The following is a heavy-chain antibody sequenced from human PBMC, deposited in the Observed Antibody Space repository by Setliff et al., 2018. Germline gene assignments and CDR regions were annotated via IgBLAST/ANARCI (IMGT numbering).Heavy chain of an antibody. D-gene: IGHD3-22*01. CDR1: GYTFTSYD. Sequence: ASVKVSCKASGYTFTSYDINWVRQATGQGLEWMGWMNPNSGNTGYAQKFHGRVTMTRNASISTAYMELNSLRSEDTAVYFCARAPAYVGNLMVVVTTEGYYFDSWGQGTLVTVSS. CDR2: MNPNSGNT. J-gene: IGHJ4*02. CDR3: ARAPAYVGNLMVVVTTEGYYFDS. V-gene: IGHV1-8*01.